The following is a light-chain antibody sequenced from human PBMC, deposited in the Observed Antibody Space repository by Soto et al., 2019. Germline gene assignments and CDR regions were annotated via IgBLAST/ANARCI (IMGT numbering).Light chain of an antibody. CDR3: AAWDDSLNALV. J-gene: IGLJ3*02. Sequence: VLTQPPSASGTPGQRVTISCSGASSNIGSNAVNWYQQLPGTVPQLLIYTNNERPSGVPDRFSGSKSGTSASLAITGLQSEDEADYHCAAWDDSLNALVFGGGTKLTVL. CDR2: TNN. CDR1: SSNIGSNA. V-gene: IGLV1-44*01.